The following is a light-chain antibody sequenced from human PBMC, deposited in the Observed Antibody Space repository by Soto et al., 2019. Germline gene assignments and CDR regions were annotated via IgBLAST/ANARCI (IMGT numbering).Light chain of an antibody. V-gene: IGLV1-47*01. CDR2: RNN. CDR3: AAWDDSLSGVV. J-gene: IGLJ2*01. CDR1: SSNIGNNY. Sequence: QSVLTQPPSASGTPGQRVTISRSGTSSNIGNNYVCWYQHLPGTAPKLLIYRNNQRPSGVPDRFSGSKSGTSASLAISGLRSDDEADYYCAAWDDSLSGVVFGGGTKVTVL.